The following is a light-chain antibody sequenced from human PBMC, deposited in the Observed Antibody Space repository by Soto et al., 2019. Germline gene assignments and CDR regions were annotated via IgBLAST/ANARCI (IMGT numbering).Light chain of an antibody. CDR1: QSVLYSSNNKNY. J-gene: IGKJ1*01. Sequence: DIVMTQSPDSLAVSLGERGTINCRSSQSVLYSSNNKNYLAWYQQKPGQPPKLLIYWASTRESGVPDRFSDSGSGTDFTLTISSLQAEDVAVYYCQQYYSTPRTFGQGTKVDIK. CDR2: WAS. CDR3: QQYYSTPRT. V-gene: IGKV4-1*01.